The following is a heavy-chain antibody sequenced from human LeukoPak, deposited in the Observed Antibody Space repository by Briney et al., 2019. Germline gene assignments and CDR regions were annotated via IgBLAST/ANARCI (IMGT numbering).Heavy chain of an antibody. CDR2: INPNSGGT. V-gene: IGHV1-2*02. J-gene: IGHJ4*02. CDR3: ATGYYDILTGPDY. D-gene: IGHD3-9*01. Sequence: ASVKVSCKASGYTFSGYYIHWVRQAPGQGLEWMGWINPNSGGTNYAQKFQGRVTMTRDTSISTAYMELSRLRSDDTAVYYCATGYYDILTGPDYWGQGTLVTVSS. CDR1: GYTFSGYY.